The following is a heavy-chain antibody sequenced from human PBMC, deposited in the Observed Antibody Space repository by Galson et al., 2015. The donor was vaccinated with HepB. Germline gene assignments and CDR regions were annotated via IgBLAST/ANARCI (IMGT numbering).Heavy chain of an antibody. CDR3: AKDSGYYDSSGYGAATWYFDL. CDR2: ISGSGGST. D-gene: IGHD3-22*01. Sequence: SLRLSCAASGFTFSSYAMSWVRQAPGKGLEWVSAISGSGGSTYYADSVKGRFTISRDKSKNTLDLQMNGLRVDDTAVYYCAKDSGYYDSSGYGAATWYFDLWGRGTLVTVSS. J-gene: IGHJ2*01. V-gene: IGHV3-23*01. CDR1: GFTFSSYA.